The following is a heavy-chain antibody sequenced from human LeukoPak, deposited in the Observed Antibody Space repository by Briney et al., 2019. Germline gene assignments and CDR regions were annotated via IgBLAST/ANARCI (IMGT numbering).Heavy chain of an antibody. J-gene: IGHJ4*02. CDR3: AREARGEMTTRPLDY. D-gene: IGHD5-24*01. CDR2: INYSGDT. V-gene: IGHV4-39*02. CDR1: GGSISSTIFY. Sequence: SETLSLTCTVSGGSISSTIFYWGWDRQPPGKGLEWIGSINYSGDTHYNPSLKSRLTISLDTSKNQVSLTLRSVTAADTAVHYCAREARGEMTTRPLDYWGEGTRVTVSS.